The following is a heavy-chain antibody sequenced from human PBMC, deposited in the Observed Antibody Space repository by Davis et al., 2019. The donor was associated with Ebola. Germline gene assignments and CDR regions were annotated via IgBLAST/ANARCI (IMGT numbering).Heavy chain of an antibody. J-gene: IGHJ4*02. D-gene: IGHD7-27*01. CDR1: GYTFTGYY. CDR3: ARDGSTSDQKSGELDY. Sequence: AASVKVSCKASGYTFTGYYIHWVRQAPGQGLEWMGWINPSTGDTNSAQRFQGRVTMTRDTSITTAYMELSRLRSDDTAVYYCARDGSTSDQKSGELDYWGQGPLVTVSS. V-gene: IGHV1-2*02. CDR2: INPSTGDT.